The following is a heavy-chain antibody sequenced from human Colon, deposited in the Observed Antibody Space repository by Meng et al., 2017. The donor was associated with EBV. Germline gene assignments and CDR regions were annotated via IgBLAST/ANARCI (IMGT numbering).Heavy chain of an antibody. CDR1: GGSFSGYY. J-gene: IGHJ4*02. D-gene: IGHD2-21*01. V-gene: IGHV4-34*01. Sequence: QVQLQQWGAGLLRPSEPLSLTCDVYGGSFSGYYWSCIRQPPGKGLEWIGEINHSGSTHYNPSLKSRLTISVDTSKNQFSLNLTSVTAADTAVYYCARVWQSLTAFFDSWGQGTLVTVSS. CDR2: INHSGST. CDR3: ARVWQSLTAFFDS.